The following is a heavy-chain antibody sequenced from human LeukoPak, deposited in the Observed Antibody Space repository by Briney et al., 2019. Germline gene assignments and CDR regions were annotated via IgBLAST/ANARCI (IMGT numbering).Heavy chain of an antibody. CDR1: GFTFSSYS. CDR3: AREKSWRFFDY. V-gene: IGHV3-21*01. CDR2: ISSSSSYI. Sequence: GGSLRLSCAASGFTFSSYSMNWVRQAPGKGLEWVSSISSSSSYIYYADSVKGRFTTSRDNAKNSLYLQMNSLRAEDTAVYYCAREKSWRFFDYWGQGTRVTVSS. J-gene: IGHJ4*02. D-gene: IGHD6-13*01.